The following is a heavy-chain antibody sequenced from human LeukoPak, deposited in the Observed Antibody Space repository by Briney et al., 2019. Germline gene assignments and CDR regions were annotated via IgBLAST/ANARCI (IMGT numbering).Heavy chain of an antibody. Sequence: ASVKVSCKASGCTFTSYAMNWVRQAPGQGLEWMGWINTNTGNPTYAQGFTGRFVFSLDTSVSTAYLQISSLKAEDTAVYYCARHPPPLHYSSGWPLDYWGQGTLVTVSS. D-gene: IGHD6-19*01. CDR3: ARHPPPLHYSSGWPLDY. J-gene: IGHJ4*02. CDR2: INTNTGNP. CDR1: GCTFTSYA. V-gene: IGHV7-4-1*02.